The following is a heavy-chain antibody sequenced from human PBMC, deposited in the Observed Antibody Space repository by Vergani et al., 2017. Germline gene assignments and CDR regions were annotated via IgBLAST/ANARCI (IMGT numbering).Heavy chain of an antibody. CDR1: GFTFSSYG. D-gene: IGHD3-10*01. CDR2: IWYDGSNK. Sequence: QVQLVESGGGVVQPGRSLRLSCAASGFTFSSYGMHWVRQAPGKGLEWVAVIWYDGSNKYYADSVKGRFTISRDNSKNTLYLKMNSLRAEDTAVYYCARGPGGGYKVRRVTGYCYYDGMDVWGQGTTVTVSS. J-gene: IGHJ6*02. CDR3: ARGPGGGYKVRRVTGYCYYDGMDV. V-gene: IGHV3-33*01.